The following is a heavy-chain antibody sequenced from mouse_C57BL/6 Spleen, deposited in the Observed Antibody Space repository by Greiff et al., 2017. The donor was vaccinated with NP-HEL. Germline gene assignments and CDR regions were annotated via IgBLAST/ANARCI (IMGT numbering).Heavy chain of an antibody. J-gene: IGHJ1*03. CDR2: IHPNSGST. CDR1: GYTFTSYW. CDR3: ASIYDGYWRYFDV. V-gene: IGHV1-64*01. D-gene: IGHD2-3*01. Sequence: QVQLQQPGAELVKPGASVKLSCKASGYTFTSYWMHWVKQRPGQGLEWIGMIHPNSGSTNYNEKFKSKATLTVDKSSSAAYMQLSSLTSEDSAVYYCASIYDGYWRYFDVWGTGTTVTGSS.